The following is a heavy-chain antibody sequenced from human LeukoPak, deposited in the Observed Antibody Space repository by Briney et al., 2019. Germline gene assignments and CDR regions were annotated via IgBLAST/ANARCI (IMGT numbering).Heavy chain of an antibody. CDR2: IWHDGSHR. CDR1: GFTFRDYG. CDR3: ARDDILTGYTIDY. J-gene: IGHJ4*02. Sequence: PGGSLRLSWAVSGFTFRDYGMHWVRQAPGKWLEWVALIWHDGSHRYYADSVKGRITISRDDSKNTLYLQMNSLRAEDTAMYYCARDDILTGYTIDYWGQGTLVTVSS. D-gene: IGHD3-9*01. V-gene: IGHV3-33*01.